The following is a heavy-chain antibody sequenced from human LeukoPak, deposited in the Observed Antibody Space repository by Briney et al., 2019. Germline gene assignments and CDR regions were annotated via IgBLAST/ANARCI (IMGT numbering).Heavy chain of an antibody. V-gene: IGHV3-48*01. CDR1: GFTFSSYS. CDR3: ARGGYIGYDAFDS. CDR2: ISSGSSTM. Sequence: GGSLRLSRAASGFTFSSYSMNWVRQSPGKGLEWVSYISSGSSTMYYADSVKGRFTISRDNAKNSLYLQMNSLTAEDTAVYYCARGGYIGYDAFDSWGQGTLVTVSS. D-gene: IGHD5-12*01. J-gene: IGHJ4*02.